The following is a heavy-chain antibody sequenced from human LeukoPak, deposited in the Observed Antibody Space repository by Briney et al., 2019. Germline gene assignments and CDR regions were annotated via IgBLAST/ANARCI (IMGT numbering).Heavy chain of an antibody. Sequence: ASVKVSCKASGYTFTSYGISWVRQAPGQGLEWMGWVSTYNGNTKYAQNLQGRVTTTTDTSTSTAYMELRSPRSDDTAVYYCARNTGSSWYWFDPWGQGTLVTVSS. J-gene: IGHJ5*02. CDR3: ARNTGSSWYWFDP. D-gene: IGHD6-13*01. V-gene: IGHV1-18*01. CDR2: VSTYNGNT. CDR1: GYTFTSYG.